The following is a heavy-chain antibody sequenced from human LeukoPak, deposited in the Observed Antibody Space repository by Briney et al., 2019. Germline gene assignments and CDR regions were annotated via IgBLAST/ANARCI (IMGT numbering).Heavy chain of an antibody. CDR1: GFTFSSYG. CDR3: ARGGAARPYYYYYGMDV. D-gene: IGHD6-6*01. J-gene: IGHJ6*02. CDR2: ISYDGSNK. Sequence: GRSLRLSCAASGFTFSSYGMHWVRQAPGKGLEWVAVISYDGSNKYYADSVKGRFTISRDNSKNTLYLQMNSLRAEDTAVYYCARGGAARPYYYYYGMDVWGQGTTVTVSS. V-gene: IGHV3-30*03.